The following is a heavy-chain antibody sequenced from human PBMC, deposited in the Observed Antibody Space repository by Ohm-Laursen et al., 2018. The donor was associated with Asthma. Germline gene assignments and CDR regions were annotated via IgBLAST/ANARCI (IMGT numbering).Heavy chain of an antibody. V-gene: IGHV3-7*01. J-gene: IGHJ4*02. D-gene: IGHD1-14*01. Sequence: GSLRLSCTASGFTFSTYWMSWVRQAPGKGLEWVANTNEDGSEIYYVDSVKGRFTISRDNAKNSLYLQMNSPRVEDTAVYYCARCHKKVDHEGAYWGQGILVTVSS. CDR1: GFTFSTYW. CDR3: ARCHKKVDHEGAY. CDR2: TNEDGSEI.